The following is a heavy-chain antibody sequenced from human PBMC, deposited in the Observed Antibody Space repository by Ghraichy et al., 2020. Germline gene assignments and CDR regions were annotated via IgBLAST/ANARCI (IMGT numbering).Heavy chain of an antibody. D-gene: IGHD5-12*01. V-gene: IGHV4-59*01. J-gene: IGHJ3*02. CDR2: IYYSGNT. CDR1: GDSIRSFY. Sequence: SETLSLTCTVSGDSIRSFYWSWIRQPPGKGLEWIGYIYYSGNTNYNPSLKGRVTISVDTSKNQFSLSLSSVTAADTALYYCVRDTRYDDSGNYWDDAFAIWGQGKMVIVSA. CDR3: VRDTRYDDSGNYWDDAFAI.